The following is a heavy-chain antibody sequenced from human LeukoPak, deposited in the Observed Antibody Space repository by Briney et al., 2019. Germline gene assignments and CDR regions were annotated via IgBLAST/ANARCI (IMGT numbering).Heavy chain of an antibody. V-gene: IGHV1-8*01. CDR1: GYTFTSYE. J-gene: IGHJ4*02. Sequence: ASVKVSCKASGYTFTSYEINWVRQATGQGLEWMGWVNPNSGNTGYAQKFQGRVTMTRNTSISTAYMELSSLRSEDTAVYYCARYYDILTGYQGWGQGTLVTVSS. CDR3: ARYYDILTGYQG. CDR2: VNPNSGNT. D-gene: IGHD3-9*01.